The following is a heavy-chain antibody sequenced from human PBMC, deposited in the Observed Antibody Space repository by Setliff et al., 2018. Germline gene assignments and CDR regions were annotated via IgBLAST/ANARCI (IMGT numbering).Heavy chain of an antibody. J-gene: IGHJ6*03. Sequence: SVKVSCKASGGTFSSYAISWVRQAPGQGLEWMGGIVPVFGTRNYAQKFQGRVTFTADDSATTTYMELSSLRSEDTAVYYCARGQPPTPRPYFYHMDVWGKGTTVTVSS. V-gene: IGHV1-69*13. CDR1: GGTFSSYA. CDR3: ARGQPPTPRPYFYHMDV. CDR2: IVPVFGTR. D-gene: IGHD2-15*01.